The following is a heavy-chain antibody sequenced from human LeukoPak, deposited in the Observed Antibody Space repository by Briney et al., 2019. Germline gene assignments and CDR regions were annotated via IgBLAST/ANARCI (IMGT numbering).Heavy chain of an antibody. D-gene: IGHD6-13*01. J-gene: IGHJ4*02. CDR3: ARDTNPYSRATAFDY. CDR1: GFTFSSYS. V-gene: IGHV3-21*01. CDR2: ISSSSSYI. Sequence: GGSLRLSCAASGFTFSSYSMKWVRQAPGKGLEWVSSISSSSSYIYYADSVKGRCTISRDNAKNSLYLQMNSLRAEDTAVYYCARDTNPYSRATAFDYWGQGTLVTVSS.